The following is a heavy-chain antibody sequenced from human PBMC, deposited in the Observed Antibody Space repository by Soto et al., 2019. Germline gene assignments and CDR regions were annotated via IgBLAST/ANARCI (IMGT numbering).Heavy chain of an antibody. CDR1: GFSLSTSGVG. J-gene: IGHJ4*02. D-gene: IGHD6-19*01. V-gene: IGHV2-5*02. CDR2: IYWDDDK. CDR3: ARDSSGWLGFDY. Sequence: QITLKESGPTLVKPTQTLTLTCTFCGFSLSTSGVGVGWIRQPPGKALEWLALIYWDDDKRYSPSLKSRLTITKDTSKNQVVLTLTNMDPVDTATYYCARDSSGWLGFDYWGQGTLVTVSS.